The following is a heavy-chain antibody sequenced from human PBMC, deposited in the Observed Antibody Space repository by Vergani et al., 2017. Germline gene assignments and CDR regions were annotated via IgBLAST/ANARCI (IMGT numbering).Heavy chain of an antibody. Sequence: QVQLVQSGAEVKKPGASVKVSCKASGYIFSSYDINWVRQATGQGLEWMGWMNPNSGNTGYAQTFQGRLTMTRNTSISTAYMELSSLRSEDTAVYYCAGGVGAARGFYYYYMDVWGRGTTVTVSS. D-gene: IGHD6-6*01. V-gene: IGHV1-8*01. CDR1: GYIFSSYD. CDR2: MNPNSGNT. J-gene: IGHJ6*03. CDR3: AGGVGAARGFYYYYMDV.